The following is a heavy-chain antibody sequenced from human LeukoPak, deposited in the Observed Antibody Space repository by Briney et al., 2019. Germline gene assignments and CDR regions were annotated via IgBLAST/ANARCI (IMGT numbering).Heavy chain of an antibody. V-gene: IGHV3-7*04. D-gene: IGHD2-2*01. J-gene: IGHJ4*02. Sequence: PGGSLRLSCEVSGSTFNNYWMNWVRQAPGKGLEWVANIKQDGSEIDYVDSVKGRFTISRDNAKNSLYLQMDSLKTEDTAIYYCAGAYYSRSLFEFWGQGTLVTVSS. CDR3: AGAYYSRSLFEF. CDR2: IKQDGSEI. CDR1: GSTFNNYW.